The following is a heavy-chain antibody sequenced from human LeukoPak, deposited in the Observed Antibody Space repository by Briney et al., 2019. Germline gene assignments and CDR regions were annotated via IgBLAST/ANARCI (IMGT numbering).Heavy chain of an antibody. Sequence: SETLSLTCTVSGVSISSYYWSWIRQPPGKGLEWIGYIYYSGSTNYNPSLKSRVTISVDTSKNQFSLKLSSVTAADTAVYYCARGNSSGYYYANWYFDLWGRGTLVTVSS. CDR1: GVSISSYY. CDR3: ARGNSSGYYYANWYFDL. D-gene: IGHD3-22*01. V-gene: IGHV4-59*01. J-gene: IGHJ2*01. CDR2: IYYSGST.